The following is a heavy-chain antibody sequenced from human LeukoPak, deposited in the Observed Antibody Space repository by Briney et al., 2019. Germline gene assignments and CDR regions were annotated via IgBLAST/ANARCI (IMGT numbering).Heavy chain of an antibody. V-gene: IGHV4-39*07. Sequence: SETLSLTCTVSGGSISSYYWGWIRQPPGKGLEWIGSIYHSGSTYYNPSLKSRVTISVDRSKNQFSLKLSSVTAADTAVYYCARDSDSSSVDYWGQGTLVTVSS. D-gene: IGHD6-6*01. CDR1: GGSISSYY. J-gene: IGHJ4*02. CDR3: ARDSDSSSVDY. CDR2: IYHSGST.